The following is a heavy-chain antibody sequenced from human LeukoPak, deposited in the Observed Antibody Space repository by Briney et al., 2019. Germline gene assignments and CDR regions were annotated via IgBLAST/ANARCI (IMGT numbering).Heavy chain of an antibody. CDR2: INHSGST. D-gene: IGHD5-18*01. J-gene: IGHJ5*02. CDR1: GGSFSGYY. V-gene: IGHV4-34*01. Sequence: SETLSLTCAVYGGSFSGYYWSWIRQPPGKGLEWIGEINHSGSTNYNPSLKSRVTISVDTSKNQFSLKLSSVTAADTAVYYCARRTRSGSHKVYSYGYDWVWFDPWGQGTLVTVSS. CDR3: ARRTRSGSHKVYSYGYDWVWFDP.